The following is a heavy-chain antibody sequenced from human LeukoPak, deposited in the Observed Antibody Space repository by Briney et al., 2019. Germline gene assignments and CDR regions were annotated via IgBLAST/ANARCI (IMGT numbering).Heavy chain of an antibody. D-gene: IGHD1-20*01. V-gene: IGHV1-46*01. CDR2: INPSGGST. J-gene: IGHJ3*02. Sequence: ASVKVSCKASGYTFTSYYMHWVRQAPGQGLEWMGIINPSGGSTSYAQKFQGRVTMTRDMSTSTVYMELSSLRSEDTAVYYCARAYNWNDVGGALDIWGQGTMVTVSS. CDR1: GYTFTSYY. CDR3: ARAYNWNDVGGALDI.